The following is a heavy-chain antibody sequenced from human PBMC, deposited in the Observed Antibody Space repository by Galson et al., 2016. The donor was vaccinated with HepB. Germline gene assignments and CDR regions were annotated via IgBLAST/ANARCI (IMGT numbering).Heavy chain of an antibody. J-gene: IGHJ6*02. Sequence: TLSLTCTVSSASISSGGFYWSWIRQLPGKGLECLAYIYNDANTFYNPSLKSRLSVSVDASNYQFSLRLTSVTAADTAIYYCARGHCHGNLCLVSPAVWGRGTTVTVSS. D-gene: IGHD2-21*01. CDR2: IYNDANT. CDR1: SASISSGGFY. CDR3: ARGHCHGNLCLVSPAV. V-gene: IGHV4-31*03.